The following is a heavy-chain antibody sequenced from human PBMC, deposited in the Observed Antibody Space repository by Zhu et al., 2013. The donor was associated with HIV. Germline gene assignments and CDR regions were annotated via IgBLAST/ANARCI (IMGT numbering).Heavy chain of an antibody. V-gene: IGHV4-59*08. Sequence: QVQLQESGPGLVKPSETLSLTCTVSGGSISSYYWSWIRQPPGKGLEWIGYIYYSGSTNYNPSLKSRVTISVDTSKNQFSLKLSSVTAADTAVYYCARGDFETFLYGSGSNAPWFDPGAGNLVTVSS. D-gene: IGHD3-10*01. CDR3: ARGDFETFLYGSGSNAPWFDP. J-gene: IGHJ5*02. CDR1: GGSISSYY. CDR2: IYYSGST.